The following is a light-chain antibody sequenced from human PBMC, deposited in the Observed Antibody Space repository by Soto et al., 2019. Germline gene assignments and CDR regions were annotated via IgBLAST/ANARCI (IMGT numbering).Light chain of an antibody. V-gene: IGKV3-20*01. J-gene: IGKJ1*01. CDR2: GAS. Sequence: EIVLTQSPGTLSLSPGERATLSCRASQSVSSNYLVWYQQKSGQAPRLLIYGASSRATGIPDRFSGSWSGSDFILTISRLEREDFGVYYCQKYGSPLWTFGQGTKGEIK. CDR3: QKYGSPLWT. CDR1: QSVSSNY.